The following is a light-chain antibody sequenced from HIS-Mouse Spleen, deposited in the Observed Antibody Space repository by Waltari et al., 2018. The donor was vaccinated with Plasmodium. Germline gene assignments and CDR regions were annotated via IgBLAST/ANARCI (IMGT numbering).Light chain of an antibody. J-gene: IGLJ2*01. CDR1: SSDVGGYNY. Sequence: QSALTQPPSASGSPGQSVTISCTGTSSDVGGYNYVSWYQQHPGKAPKLMIYDGSKRPSGVPHRFSGAKPGNTASLTVSGLQAEDEADYYCSSYAGSNNWVFGGGTKLTVL. CDR2: DGS. CDR3: SSYAGSNNWV. V-gene: IGLV2-8*01.